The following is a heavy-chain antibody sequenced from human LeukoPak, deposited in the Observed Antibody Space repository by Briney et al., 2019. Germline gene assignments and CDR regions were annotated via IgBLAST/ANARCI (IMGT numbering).Heavy chain of an antibody. D-gene: IGHD3-22*01. CDR1: GFTFSGSA. V-gene: IGHV3-73*01. J-gene: IGHJ4*02. CDR3: HYYDSSGLADY. CDR2: IRSKANSYAT. Sequence: PGGSLRLSCAASGFTFSGSAMHWVRQASGKGLEWVGRIRSKANSYATAYAASVKGRFTISRDDSKNTAYLQMNSLKTEDTAVYYCHYYDSSGLADYWGQGTLVTVSS.